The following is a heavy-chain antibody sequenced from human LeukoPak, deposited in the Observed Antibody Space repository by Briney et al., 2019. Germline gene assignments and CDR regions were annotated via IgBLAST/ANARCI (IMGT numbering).Heavy chain of an antibody. CDR3: AKDLAAAGWADAFDI. CDR1: GLTFSNAW. Sequence: GGSLRLSCAASGLTFSNAWMSWVRQAPGKGLEWVAFIRYDGSNKYYADSVKGRFTISRDNSKNTLYLQMNSLRAEDTAVYYCAKDLAAAGWADAFDIWGQGTMVTVSS. V-gene: IGHV3-30*02. CDR2: IRYDGSNK. D-gene: IGHD6-13*01. J-gene: IGHJ3*02.